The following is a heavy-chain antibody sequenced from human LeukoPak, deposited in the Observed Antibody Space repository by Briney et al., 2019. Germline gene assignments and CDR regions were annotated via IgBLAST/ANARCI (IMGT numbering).Heavy chain of an antibody. Sequence: ASVKVSCKAFGYTFTSNYMHWVRQAPGQGPEWMGVISPSGGSTTYAQKFQGRVTMTRDTSISTAYMELSRLRSDDTAVYYCAREDTAMVTFFDYWGQGTLVTVSS. CDR1: GYTFTSNY. V-gene: IGHV1-46*01. CDR3: AREDTAMVTFFDY. CDR2: ISPSGGST. D-gene: IGHD5-18*01. J-gene: IGHJ4*02.